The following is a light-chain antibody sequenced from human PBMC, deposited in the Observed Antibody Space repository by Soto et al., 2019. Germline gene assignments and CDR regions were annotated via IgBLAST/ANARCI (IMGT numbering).Light chain of an antibody. Sequence: SQLTQSPSSLSPSVGHRVTITCRASKGISSYLGWYQQKPGKAPNLLIYDSSTLHSGVPSRFSGSGSGTEFTLTLSSLQPDDFATYYCQHYNSYSEAFGQGTKVDIK. CDR1: KGISSY. CDR2: DSS. V-gene: IGKV1-9*01. CDR3: QHYNSYSEA. J-gene: IGKJ1*01.